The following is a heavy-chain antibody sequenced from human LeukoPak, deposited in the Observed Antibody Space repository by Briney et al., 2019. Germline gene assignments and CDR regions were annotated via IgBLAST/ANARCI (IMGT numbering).Heavy chain of an antibody. CDR1: GFTFTIYA. CDR2: ISDSGGRT. CDR3: AKVGRSGVVITELLSFDY. Sequence: GGSLRLSCAVSGFTFTIYAMSWVRQAPGKGLEWVSGISDSGGRTYYADSVKGRFTISRDNSKNTLYLQMNSLRAEDTALYYCAKVGRSGVVITELLSFDYWGQGTLVTVSS. V-gene: IGHV3-23*01. D-gene: IGHD3-3*01. J-gene: IGHJ4*02.